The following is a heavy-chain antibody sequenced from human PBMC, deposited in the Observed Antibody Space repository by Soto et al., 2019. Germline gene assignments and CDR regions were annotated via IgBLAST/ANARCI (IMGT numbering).Heavy chain of an antibody. D-gene: IGHD3-16*01. J-gene: IGHJ4*02. CDR2: MNPKSGNT. CDR3: ARVWGSIDY. CDR1: GYTFSNYD. Sequence: QVQLVQSWAEVKKPGASVKVSCKASGYTFSNYDINWVRQATGQGIEWMGWMNPKSGNTGFAQQFQGRVTMTRNTAISTAYMELSSLRSEDTAVYYCARVWGSIDYWGQGTLVTVSS. V-gene: IGHV1-8*01.